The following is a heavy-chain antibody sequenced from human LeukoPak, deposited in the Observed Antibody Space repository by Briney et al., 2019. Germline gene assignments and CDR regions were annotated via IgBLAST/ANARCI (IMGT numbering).Heavy chain of an antibody. D-gene: IGHD3-10*01. CDR1: GFTFSSYG. Sequence: GRSLRLFCAASGFTFSSYGMHWVRQAPGKGLEWVAVIWYDGSNKYYADSVKGRFTISRDNSKNTLYLQMNSLRAEDTAVYYCAYGSGSFDIWGQGTMVTVSS. J-gene: IGHJ3*02. CDR3: AYGSGSFDI. V-gene: IGHV3-33*01. CDR2: IWYDGSNK.